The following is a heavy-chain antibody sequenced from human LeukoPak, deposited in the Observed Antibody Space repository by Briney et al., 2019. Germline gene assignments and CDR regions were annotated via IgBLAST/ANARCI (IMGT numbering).Heavy chain of an antibody. Sequence: SETLSLTCTVSGGSISSYYWSWIRQPPGKGLEWIGYIYYSGSTNYNPSLKSRVTISVDTSKNQFSLKLSSVTAADTAVYYCARVGRYSSSWYDYWGRGTLVTVSS. CDR2: IYYSGST. V-gene: IGHV4-59*01. CDR1: GGSISSYY. J-gene: IGHJ4*02. CDR3: ARVGRYSSSWYDY. D-gene: IGHD6-13*01.